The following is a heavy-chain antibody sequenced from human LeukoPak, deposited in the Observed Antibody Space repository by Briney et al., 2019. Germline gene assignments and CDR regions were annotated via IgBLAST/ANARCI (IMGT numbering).Heavy chain of an antibody. D-gene: IGHD6-13*01. CDR1: GGSISSSSYY. CDR2: IYYSGST. CDR3: ATVAAAGMHFDH. V-gene: IGHV4-39*01. Sequence: SETLSLTCTVSGGSISSSSYYWGWIRQPPGKGLEWIGSIYYSGSTHYNPSLKSRVTISVDTSKNQFSLKLSSVTAADTAVYYCATVAAAGMHFDHWGQGTLVTVSS. J-gene: IGHJ4*02.